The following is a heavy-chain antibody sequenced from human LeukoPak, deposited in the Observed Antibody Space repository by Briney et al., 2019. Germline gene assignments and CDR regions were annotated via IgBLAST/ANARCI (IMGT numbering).Heavy chain of an antibody. V-gene: IGHV1-18*01. CDR1: GYTFTSYG. Sequence: ASVKVSCKASGYTFTSYGISWVRQAPGQGLEWMGWISAYNGNTNYAQKLQGRVTMTTDTSTSTAYMELRSLRSDDTAVYYCARVPTYSGSYYAGFDYWGQGTLVIVSS. CDR3: ARVPTYSGSYYAGFDY. CDR2: ISAYNGNT. D-gene: IGHD1-26*01. J-gene: IGHJ4*02.